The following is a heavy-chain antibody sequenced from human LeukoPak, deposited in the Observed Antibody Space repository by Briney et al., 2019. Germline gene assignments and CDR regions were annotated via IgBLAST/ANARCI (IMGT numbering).Heavy chain of an antibody. V-gene: IGHV3-7*01. Sequence: GGSLRLSCAASGFPFSDSWMDWVRQAPGKGMEWVANIKQGGSEKHYADSVKGRFTISRDNAKNSLFLQMNGLRAEDTAVYYCSRRLDYWGQGALVTVSS. CDR1: GFPFSDSW. J-gene: IGHJ4*02. CDR3: SRRLDY. CDR2: IKQGGSEK.